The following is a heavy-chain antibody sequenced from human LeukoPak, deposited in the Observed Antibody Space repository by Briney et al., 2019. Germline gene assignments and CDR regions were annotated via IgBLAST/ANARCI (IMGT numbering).Heavy chain of an antibody. CDR1: GFTFTNHA. CDR2: IQHDSANT. J-gene: IGHJ5*01. CDR3: AKDRGTGYTYGELDS. V-gene: IGHV3-9*01. D-gene: IGHD5-18*01. Sequence: PGRSLRLSCVTSGFTFTNHAMHWVRQAPGKGLEWVSGIQHDSANTGYLASVKGRFTISRDDAKRTLFLEMNGLRSDDTALYYCAKDRGTGYTYGELDSWGQGTLVSVSS.